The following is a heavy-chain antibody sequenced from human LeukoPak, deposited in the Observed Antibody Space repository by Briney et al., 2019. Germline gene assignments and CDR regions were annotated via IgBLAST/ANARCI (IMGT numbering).Heavy chain of an antibody. V-gene: IGHV3-7*01. CDR3: ARDGDFTGVDY. CDR1: GFTFSNAW. D-gene: IGHD3-3*01. CDR2: IKQDGSEK. Sequence: PGGSLRLSCAASGFTFSNAWMSWVRQAPGKGLEWVANIKQDGSEKYYVDSVKGRFTISRDNAKNSLYLQMNSLRAEDTAVYYCARDGDFTGVDYWGQGTLVTVSS. J-gene: IGHJ4*02.